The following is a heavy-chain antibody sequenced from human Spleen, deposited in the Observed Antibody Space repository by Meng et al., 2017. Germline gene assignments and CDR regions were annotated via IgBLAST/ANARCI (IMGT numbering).Heavy chain of an antibody. CDR2: ISSSGITI. CDR1: GFTFSDYY. J-gene: IGHJ3*02. V-gene: IGHV3-11*04. D-gene: IGHD5-12*01. CDR3: AREMSGYDVNDAFDI. Sequence: GGSLRLSCAASGFTFSDYYMSWIRQAPGKGLEWLSYISSSGITISYADSVKGRFTISRDNAKNSLYLQMNSLRAEDTALYYCAREMSGYDVNDAFDIWGQGTMVTVSS.